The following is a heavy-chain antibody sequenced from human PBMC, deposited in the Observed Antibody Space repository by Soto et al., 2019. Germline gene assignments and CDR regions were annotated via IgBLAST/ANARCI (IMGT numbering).Heavy chain of an antibody. D-gene: IGHD3-10*01. CDR1: GYSFTNYL. CDR3: ARLEFGELSI. J-gene: IGHJ4*02. CDR2: IDPSDSFT. Sequence: PGESLKISCKGSGYSFTNYLINWVRQMPGKGLEWMGRIDPSDSFTNYSPSFQGHVTISADKSITTAYLQWSSLKASDTAMYYCARLEFGELSIWGQGTLVTVSS. V-gene: IGHV5-10-1*01.